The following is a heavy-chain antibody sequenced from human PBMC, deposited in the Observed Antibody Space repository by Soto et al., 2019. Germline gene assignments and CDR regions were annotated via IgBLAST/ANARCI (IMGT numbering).Heavy chain of an antibody. D-gene: IGHD4-17*01. J-gene: IGHJ2*01. CDR1: GGSISSGGYY. CDR3: ARGLRTRHHYGAVTPRRPWYFDL. Sequence: SETLSLTCTVSGGSISSGGYYWSWIRQHPGKGLEWIGYINYSGSTYYNPSLKSRVTISVDTSKNQFSLKLSSVTAADTAVYYCARGLRTRHHYGAVTPRRPWYFDLWGRGTLVTVSS. V-gene: IGHV4-31*03. CDR2: INYSGST.